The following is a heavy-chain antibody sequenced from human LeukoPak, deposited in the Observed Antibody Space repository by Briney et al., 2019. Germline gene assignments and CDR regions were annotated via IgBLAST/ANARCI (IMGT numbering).Heavy chain of an antibody. CDR2: INSDKSRT. CDR1: GFTFSTHW. V-gene: IGHV3-74*01. J-gene: IGHJ4*02. CDR3: AKVAPSSGYSFDY. Sequence: GGSLRLSCAASGFTFSTHWMHWVRQVPGKGLVWVSRINSDKSRTNYADSVKGRFTISRDNSKNTLYLQMSSLRAEDTAVYYCAKVAPSSGYSFDYWGQGTLVTVSS. D-gene: IGHD3-22*01.